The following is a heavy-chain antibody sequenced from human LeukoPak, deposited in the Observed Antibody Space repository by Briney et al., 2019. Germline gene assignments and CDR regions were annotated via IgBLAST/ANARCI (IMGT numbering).Heavy chain of an antibody. Sequence: ASVKVSCKASGYTFTGYYMHWVRQAPGQGLEWMGWINPNSGGTNYAQKFEGRVTMTRDTSISTDYMELSRLRSDDTAVYYCATDIAVAGKGTYYFDYWGQGTLVTVSS. CDR1: GYTFTGYY. CDR2: INPNSGGT. V-gene: IGHV1-2*02. J-gene: IGHJ4*02. D-gene: IGHD6-19*01. CDR3: ATDIAVAGKGTYYFDY.